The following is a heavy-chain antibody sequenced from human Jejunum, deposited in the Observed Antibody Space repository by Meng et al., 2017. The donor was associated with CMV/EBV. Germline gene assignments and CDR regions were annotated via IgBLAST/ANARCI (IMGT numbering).Heavy chain of an antibody. D-gene: IGHD2-2*02. V-gene: IGHV4-39*07. J-gene: IGHJ4*02. Sequence: SISSSSYDWGWVRRPPGKGLEWIGSINYSGTTYYNPSLRSRVTISLDTSRKQFSLKLNSVTAADTAVYHCVRGCYTTSCYRGSFDYWGQGTLVTVSS. CDR2: INYSGTT. CDR1: SISSSSYD. CDR3: VRGCYTTSCYRGSFDY.